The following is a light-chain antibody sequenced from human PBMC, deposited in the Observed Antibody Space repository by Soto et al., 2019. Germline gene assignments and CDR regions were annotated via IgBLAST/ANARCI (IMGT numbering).Light chain of an antibody. CDR3: QQRSNWPPGLT. CDR1: QSVSSY. J-gene: IGKJ4*01. V-gene: IGKV3-11*01. Sequence: EIVLTQSPATLSLSPGERATLSCRASQSVSSYLAWYQQQPGQAPMLLIYDASNRATGIPARFSGSGSGTDFTLTISSLEPEDFAVYYCQQRSNWPPGLTFGGGTKVEIK. CDR2: DAS.